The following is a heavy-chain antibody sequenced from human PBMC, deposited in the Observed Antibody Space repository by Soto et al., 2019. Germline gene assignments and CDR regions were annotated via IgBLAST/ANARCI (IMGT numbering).Heavy chain of an antibody. CDR3: AKDAAYGGNPFDS. D-gene: IGHD4-17*01. Sequence: PGGSLRLSCVASGFTFSSYGMHWVRQAPGKGLEWVAVTACDGSIQYNADSVKGRFTISRDNSKNTLYLQMNSLRAEDTAVYYCAKDAAYGGNPFDSWGQGTLVTVSS. J-gene: IGHJ4*02. CDR1: GFTFSSYG. V-gene: IGHV3-30*18. CDR2: TACDGSIQ.